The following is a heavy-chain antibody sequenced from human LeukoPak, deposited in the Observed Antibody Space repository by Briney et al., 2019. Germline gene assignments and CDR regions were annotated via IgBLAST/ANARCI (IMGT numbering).Heavy chain of an antibody. J-gene: IGHJ5*02. CDR3: ARDISIAAAGTVGWFDP. Sequence: PSETLSLTCTVSGGSISSSSYYWGWIRQPPGKGLEWIGSIYYSGSTYYNPSLKSRVTISVDTSKNQFSLKLSSVTAADTAVYYCARDISIAAAGTVGWFDPWGQGTLVTVSS. CDR2: IYYSGST. CDR1: GGSISSSSYY. D-gene: IGHD6-13*01. V-gene: IGHV4-39*07.